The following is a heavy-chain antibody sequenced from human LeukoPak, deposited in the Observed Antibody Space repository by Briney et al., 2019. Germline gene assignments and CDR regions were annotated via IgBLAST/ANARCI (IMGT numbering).Heavy chain of an antibody. Sequence: SETLSLTCTVSGGSISSYYWSWIRQPPGKGLEWIVYIYYSENTNYNPSLKRRVTISVDTSKNQFSLKLSSVTAADTPMYYCARGMGGNWFDPWGQGTLVTVSS. CDR1: GGSISSYY. V-gene: IGHV4-59*01. D-gene: IGHD2-8*01. CDR2: IYYSENT. J-gene: IGHJ5*02. CDR3: ARGMGGNWFDP.